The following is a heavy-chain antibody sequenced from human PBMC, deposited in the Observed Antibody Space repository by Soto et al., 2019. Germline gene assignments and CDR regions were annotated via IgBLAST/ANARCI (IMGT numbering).Heavy chain of an antibody. CDR1: GGSISIRDYY. CDR3: ARESRYNWLDP. J-gene: IGHJ5*02. CDR2: VYYSGTT. Sequence: QLQLQESGPGLVKPSETLSLTCTVSGGSISIRDYYWGWIRQPPGKGLEWIGSVYYSGTTYYNPSLKSRVTISVDTSKNQFSLKVSSVTAADTAVYYCARESRYNWLDPWGQGTLVTVSS. V-gene: IGHV4-39*02.